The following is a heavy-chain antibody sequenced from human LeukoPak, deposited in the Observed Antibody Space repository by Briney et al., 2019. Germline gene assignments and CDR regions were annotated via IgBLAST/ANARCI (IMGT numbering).Heavy chain of an antibody. V-gene: IGHV3-30*18. CDR1: GFTFSSHG. CDR3: AKESGSRSYGAYFPH. D-gene: IGHD6-13*01. CDR2: ISYDGSNK. Sequence: GGSLRLSCAASGFTFSSHGMQWVRQAPGKGLEWVAVISYDGSNKYYADSVKGRFTISRDNSKSTLYLQMNSLRAEDTAVYYCAKESGSRSYGAYFPHWGQGTLVTVSS. J-gene: IGHJ1*01.